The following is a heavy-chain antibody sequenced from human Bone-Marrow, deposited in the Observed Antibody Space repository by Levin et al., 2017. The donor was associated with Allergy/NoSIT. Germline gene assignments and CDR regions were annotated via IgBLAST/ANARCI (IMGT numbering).Heavy chain of an antibody. CDR3: CRGPTSEYV. Sequence: GGSLRLSCAASGFTVSNNYMTWIRQAPGKGLEWVSLIYSGGSTYYADSVKGRFTISRDSSKNTWYLQMNSLRAADTAVFYCCRGPTSEYVWGQGTLVTVSS. CDR2: IYSGGST. V-gene: IGHV3-53*01. D-gene: IGHD3-16*01. CDR1: GFTVSNNY. J-gene: IGHJ4*02.